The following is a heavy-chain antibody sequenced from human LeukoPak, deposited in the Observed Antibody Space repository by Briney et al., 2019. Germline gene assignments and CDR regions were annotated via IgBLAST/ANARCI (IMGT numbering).Heavy chain of an antibody. D-gene: IGHD2-15*01. V-gene: IGHV4-4*02. CDR2: IYHSGST. Sequence: SETLSLTCAVSGGSISSSNWWSWVRQPPGKGLEWIGEIYHSGSTNYNPSLKSRVTISVGKSKNQFSLKLSSVTAADTAVYYCARGGLYCGGGSCYPSYFAYWGQGTRVPVSS. J-gene: IGHJ4*02. CDR3: ARGGLYCGGGSCYPSYFAY. CDR1: GGSISSSNW.